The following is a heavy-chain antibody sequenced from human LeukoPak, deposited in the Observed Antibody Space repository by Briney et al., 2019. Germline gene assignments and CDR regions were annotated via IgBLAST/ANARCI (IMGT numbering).Heavy chain of an antibody. CDR2: ISGYNGNT. D-gene: IGHD1/OR15-1a*01. Sequence: AASVKVSCKASGYTFSSYGINWVRQAPGQGLEWMGWISGYNGNTNYAQKLQGRVTMTTDTSTSTAYMYLRSLRSDDTAVYYRAKAHWDILSAYYYHGMDGWGQGTTVTVAS. J-gene: IGHJ6*02. V-gene: IGHV1-18*01. CDR1: GYTFSSYG. CDR3: AKAHWDILSAYYYHGMDG.